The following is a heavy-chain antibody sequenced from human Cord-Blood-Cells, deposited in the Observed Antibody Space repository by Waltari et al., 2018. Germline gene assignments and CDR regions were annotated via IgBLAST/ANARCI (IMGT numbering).Heavy chain of an antibody. CDR3: ARGLRYFDWLLYFDY. D-gene: IGHD3-9*01. CDR1: GGSFSGSY. CDR2: INHSGST. V-gene: IGHV4-34*01. J-gene: IGHJ4*02. Sequence: QVQLQQWGAGLLKPSETLSLTCAVYGGSFSGSYWSWIREPPGKGLEWIGEINHSGSTNYNPSLKSRVTISVDTSKNQFSLKLSSVTAADTAVYYCARGLRYFDWLLYFDYWGQGTLVTVSS.